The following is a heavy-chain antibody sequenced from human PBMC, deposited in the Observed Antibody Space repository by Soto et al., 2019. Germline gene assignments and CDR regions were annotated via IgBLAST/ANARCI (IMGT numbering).Heavy chain of an antibody. CDR3: ASLTDVTGTDY. Sequence: QVQLVQSGAEVKKPGSSVKVSCKASGGTFSSYTISWVRQAPGQGLEWMGRIIPILAITNYAQKFQGRVSITADKSTSTAYMELSSLRSEDTAVYYCASLTDVTGTDYWGQGTLVTVSS. CDR2: IIPILAIT. J-gene: IGHJ4*02. D-gene: IGHD1-20*01. V-gene: IGHV1-69*02. CDR1: GGTFSSYT.